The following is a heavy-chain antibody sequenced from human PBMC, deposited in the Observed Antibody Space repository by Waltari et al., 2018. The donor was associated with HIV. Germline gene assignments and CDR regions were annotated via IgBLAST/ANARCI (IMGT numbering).Heavy chain of an antibody. J-gene: IGHJ6*02. CDR1: GDSLSSSVYY. V-gene: IGHV4-39*01. CDR3: ARQLYYDFWSGLKWGDGMDV. Sequence: QLQLQESGPGLVKPSEPLSLTCTVPGDSLSSSVYYWGWIRQPPGKGLEWIGSIYYSGTTYYDPSLKSRVTMSVDTSKNQFSLKMSSVTAGDTAVYYCARQLYYDFWSGLKWGDGMDVWGQGTTVTVAS. D-gene: IGHD3-3*01. CDR2: IYYSGTT.